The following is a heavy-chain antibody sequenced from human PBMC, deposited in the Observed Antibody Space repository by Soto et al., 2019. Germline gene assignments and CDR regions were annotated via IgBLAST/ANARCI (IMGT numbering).Heavy chain of an antibody. CDR2: FSYSGST. Sequence: SETLSLTCTVSGGSISSGSYYWDWIRQPPGKGLEWIGSFSYSGSTYYNPSLKSRVTISVDTSNNHFSLRLSSVTAADTAVHYWASLIAVANYWGQGTLVTVS. CDR1: GGSISSGSYY. V-gene: IGHV4-39*01. CDR3: ASLIAVANY. J-gene: IGHJ4*02. D-gene: IGHD6-19*01.